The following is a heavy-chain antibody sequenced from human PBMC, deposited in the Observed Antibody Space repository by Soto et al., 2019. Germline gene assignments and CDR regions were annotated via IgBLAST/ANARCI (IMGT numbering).Heavy chain of an antibody. J-gene: IGHJ6*02. D-gene: IGHD6-13*01. CDR1: GFTFSSYA. Sequence: GGSLRLSCAASGFTFSSYAMHWVRQAPGKGLEWVAVISYDGSNKYYVDSVKGRFTISRDNAKNSLYLQMNSLRAEDTAVYYCAREESRSSWSLYYYYGMDVWGQGTTVTVSS. CDR2: ISYDGSNK. V-gene: IGHV3-30-3*01. CDR3: AREESRSSWSLYYYYGMDV.